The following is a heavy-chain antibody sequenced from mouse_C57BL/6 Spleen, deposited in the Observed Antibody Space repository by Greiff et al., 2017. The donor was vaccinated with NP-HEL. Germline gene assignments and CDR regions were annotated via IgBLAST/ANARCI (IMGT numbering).Heavy chain of an antibody. CDR2: IRNKANGYTT. CDR3: ARSSYYSNPWFAY. Sequence: DVKLVESGGGLVQPGGSLSLSCAASGFTFTDYYMSWVRQPPGKALEWLGFIRNKANGYTTEYSASVKGRFTISRDNSQSILYLQMNALRAEDSATYYCARSSYYSNPWFAYWGQGTLVTVSA. CDR1: GFTFTDYY. D-gene: IGHD2-5*01. V-gene: IGHV7-3*01. J-gene: IGHJ3*01.